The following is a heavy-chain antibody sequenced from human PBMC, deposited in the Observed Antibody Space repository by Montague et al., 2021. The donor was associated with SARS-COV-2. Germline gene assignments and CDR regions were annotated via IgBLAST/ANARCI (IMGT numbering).Heavy chain of an antibody. CDR3: ARDRPLVRGIFPYSYGMDV. Sequence: SLRLSCAASGFTFNNYNMNWVRQAPGKGLEWVSYISPSSSSIYYTGSVKGRFTISRDNAKNSLYLQMNSLRDEDTAVYYCARDRPLVRGIFPYSYGMDVWGQGTTVTVSS. CDR1: GFTFNNYN. V-gene: IGHV3-48*02. D-gene: IGHD3-10*01. J-gene: IGHJ6*02. CDR2: ISPSSSSI.